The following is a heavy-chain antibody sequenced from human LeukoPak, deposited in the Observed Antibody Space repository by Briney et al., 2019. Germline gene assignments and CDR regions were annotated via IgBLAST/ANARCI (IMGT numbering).Heavy chain of an antibody. CDR2: ISSSGTTM. CDR1: GFTFSDYY. CDR3: ATNYHSGYGY. Sequence: GGSLRLSCAASGFTFSDYYMSWIRQAPGKGLEWVSYISSSGTTMYYADSVKGRFAISRDNAKNSLYLQLNSLRAEDTAVYYCATNYHSGYGYWGQGTLVTVSS. D-gene: IGHD5-12*01. J-gene: IGHJ4*02. V-gene: IGHV3-11*01.